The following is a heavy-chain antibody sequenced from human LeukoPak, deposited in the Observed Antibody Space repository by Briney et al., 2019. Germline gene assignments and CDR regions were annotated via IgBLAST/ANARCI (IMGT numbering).Heavy chain of an antibody. CDR3: ASTYGYCSSTSCYGTFDY. CDR1: VDSVSSNSAA. V-gene: IGHV6-1*01. J-gene: IGHJ4*02. D-gene: IGHD2-2*03. Sequence: QTLSLTCAISVDSVSSNSAAWNWIRQSPSRGLEWLGRTYYRSKWYNDYAVSVKSRITINPDTSKNQFSLQLNSVTPEDTAVYYCASTYGYCSSTSCYGTFDYWGQGTLVTVSS. CDR2: TYYRSKWYN.